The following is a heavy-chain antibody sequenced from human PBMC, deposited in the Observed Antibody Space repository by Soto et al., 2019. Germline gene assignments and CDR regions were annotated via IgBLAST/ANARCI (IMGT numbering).Heavy chain of an antibody. CDR2: ISYDGSHK. CDR3: ARKGDPTNWGSGNAFDV. D-gene: IGHD7-27*01. J-gene: IGHJ3*01. Sequence: QVQLVESGRGVVQPGRSLRLSCAASGFTFTNYAIHWVRQAPGKGLEWVAVISYDGSHKYYADSVKGRFTISRDNSKNTLYLQMNSLRVEDTAVYYCARKGDPTNWGSGNAFDVWGQGTMVTVSS. V-gene: IGHV3-30-3*01. CDR1: GFTFTNYA.